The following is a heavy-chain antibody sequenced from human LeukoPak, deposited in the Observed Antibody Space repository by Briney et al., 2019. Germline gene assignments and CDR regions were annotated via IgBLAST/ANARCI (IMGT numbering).Heavy chain of an antibody. CDR2: ISAYNGNT. CDR1: GYTFTSYG. D-gene: IGHD3-22*01. CDR3: ARGYYYDSSGYARGGFDH. J-gene: IGHJ4*02. V-gene: IGHV1-18*01. Sequence: ASVKVSCKASGYTFTSYGISWVRQAPGQGLEWMGWISAYNGNTNYAQKLQGRVTMTTDTSTSTAYMELRSLRSDDTAVYYCARGYYYDSSGYARGGFDHWGQGTLVTVSS.